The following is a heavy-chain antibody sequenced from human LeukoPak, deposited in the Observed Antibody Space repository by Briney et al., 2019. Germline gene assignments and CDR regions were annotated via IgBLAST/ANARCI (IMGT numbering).Heavy chain of an antibody. CDR2: IYYSGST. J-gene: IGHJ4*02. Sequence: PSETLSLTCTVSGGSISSYYWSWIRQPPGKGLEWIGYIYYSGSTNYNPSLKSRVTISVDTSKNQFSLKPSSVTAADTAVYYCVRGASPVAGPKWGQGTLVTVSS. V-gene: IGHV4-59*01. D-gene: IGHD6-19*01. CDR1: GGSISSYY. CDR3: VRGASPVAGPK.